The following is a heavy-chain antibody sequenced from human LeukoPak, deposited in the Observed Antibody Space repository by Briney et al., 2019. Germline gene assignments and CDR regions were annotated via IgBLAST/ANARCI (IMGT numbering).Heavy chain of an antibody. D-gene: IGHD6-13*01. Sequence: SETLSLICTVSGGSISSYYWSWIRQPPGKGLEWIGYIYYSGSTNYNPSLKSRVTISVDTSKNQFSLKLSSVTAADTAVYYCARVMRGPPGGIAAACDYWGQGTLVTVSS. CDR3: ARVMRGPPGGIAAACDY. J-gene: IGHJ4*02. CDR1: GGSISSYY. CDR2: IYYSGST. V-gene: IGHV4-59*01.